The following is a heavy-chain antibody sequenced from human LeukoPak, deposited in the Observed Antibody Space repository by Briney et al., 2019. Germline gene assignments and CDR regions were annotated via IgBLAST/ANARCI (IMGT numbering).Heavy chain of an antibody. CDR1: GGSISSGGYS. CDR2: IYHSGST. J-gene: IGHJ4*02. Sequence: SETLSLTCAVSGGSISSGGYSWSWIRQPPGKGLEWIGYIYHSGSTYYNPSLKSRVTISVDRSKNQFSLKLSSVTAADTAVYYRARSGILTGYYYFDYWGQGTLVTVSS. CDR3: ARSGILTGYYYFDY. D-gene: IGHD3-9*01. V-gene: IGHV4-30-2*01.